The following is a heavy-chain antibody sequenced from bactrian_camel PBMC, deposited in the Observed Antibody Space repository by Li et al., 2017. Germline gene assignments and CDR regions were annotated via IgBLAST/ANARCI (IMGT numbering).Heavy chain of an antibody. CDR1: DYPWGNNC. CDR3: AATDIFTDYGEWDEYGYTY. D-gene: IGHD4*01. V-gene: IGHV3S53*01. Sequence: QLVESGGGSVQSGSSLRLSCAASDYPWGNNCMGWFRQAPGKERERVAVIDTDGTSSYIDSVKGRFTISKDNAKNTLNLQMNNLKPEDTAMYYCAATDIFTDYGEWDEYGYTYWGQGTQVTVS. CDR2: IDTDGTS. J-gene: IGHJ4*01.